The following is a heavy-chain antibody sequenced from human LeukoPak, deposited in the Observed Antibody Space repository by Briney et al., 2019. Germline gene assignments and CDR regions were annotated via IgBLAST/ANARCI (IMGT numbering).Heavy chain of an antibody. CDR3: ARSGYYDSSGYYYVAGGHHFDY. V-gene: IGHV4-59*08. J-gene: IGHJ4*02. D-gene: IGHD3-22*01. CDR1: GGSISSYY. CDR2: IYYSGST. Sequence: SETLSLTCTVAGGSISSYYWSWIRQPPGKGLEWIGYIYYSGSTNYNPSLKSRVTISVDTSKNQFSLKLSSVTAADTAVYYCARSGYYDSSGYYYVAGGHHFDYWGQGTLVTVSS.